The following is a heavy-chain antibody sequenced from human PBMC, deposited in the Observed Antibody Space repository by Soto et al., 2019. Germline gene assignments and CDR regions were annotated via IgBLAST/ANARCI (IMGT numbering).Heavy chain of an antibody. D-gene: IGHD6-19*01. J-gene: IGHJ4*02. CDR3: AKGGRQWLVTSDFNY. CDR2: VSHDGRNT. V-gene: IGHV3-30*18. Sequence: VQLVESGGGVVQPGRSLRLSCAASGFTFSDYAMHWVRQAPGKGLEWVAVVSHDGRNTHYADSVKGRFTISRDSYKNTVSLEMTSLRAEDTAVYYRAKGGRQWLVTSDFNYWGQGALVTVSS. CDR1: GFTFSDYA.